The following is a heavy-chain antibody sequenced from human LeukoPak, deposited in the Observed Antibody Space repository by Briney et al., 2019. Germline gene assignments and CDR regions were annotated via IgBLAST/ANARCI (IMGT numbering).Heavy chain of an antibody. V-gene: IGHV4-31*03. D-gene: IGHD3-22*01. CDR2: IYYSGST. Sequence: SETLSLTCTVSGGSISSGGYYWSWIRQHPGKGLEWIGYIYYSGSTYYNPSLKSRVTISVDTSKNQFSLKLSSVTAADTAAYYCARDDSSGYYRYWGQGTLVTVSS. CDR3: ARDDSSGYYRY. J-gene: IGHJ4*02. CDR1: GGSISSGGYY.